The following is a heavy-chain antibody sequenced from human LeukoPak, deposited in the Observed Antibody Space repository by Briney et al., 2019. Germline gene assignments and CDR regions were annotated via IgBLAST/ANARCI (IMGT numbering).Heavy chain of an antibody. CDR2: IYPRDGST. CDR3: ARDQEGFDY. Sequence: APVTVSCTASGYTFTINYIHWVRQAPGQGLEWMGMIYPRDGSTSYAQKFQGRVTVTRDTSTSTVHMELSGLRSEDTAVYYCARDQEGFDYWGQGTLVTVSS. V-gene: IGHV1-46*01. CDR1: GYTFTINY. J-gene: IGHJ4*02.